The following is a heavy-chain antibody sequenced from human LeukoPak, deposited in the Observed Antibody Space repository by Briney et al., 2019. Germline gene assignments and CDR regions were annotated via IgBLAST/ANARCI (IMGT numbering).Heavy chain of an antibody. CDR1: GGSISSYY. V-gene: IGHV4-59*01. CDR2: IYYSGTT. D-gene: IGHD6-13*01. CDR3: ARGVYIAAAQYGY. J-gene: IGHJ4*02. Sequence: SENLSLNCTVSGGSISSYYWIWLRQPPGQGLEWIGYIYYSGTTNSHPSLKSRAPISIHTSKKQFSLELSSVCAAGTAVYYCARGVYIAAAQYGYWGQGTLVTVS.